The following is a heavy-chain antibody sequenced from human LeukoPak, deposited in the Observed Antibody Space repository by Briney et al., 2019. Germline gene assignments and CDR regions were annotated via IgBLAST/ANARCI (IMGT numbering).Heavy chain of an antibody. CDR3: ARDISGYTYGHDAFDI. D-gene: IGHD5-18*01. V-gene: IGHV3-30*02. J-gene: IGHJ3*02. Sequence: GGSLRLSCAASGFTFSSYGMHWVRQAPGKGLEWVAFTRYDGSNKYYADSVKGRFTISRDNAKNSLCLQLNTLRAEDTAIYYCARDISGYTYGHDAFDIWGQGTMVTVSS. CDR2: TRYDGSNK. CDR1: GFTFSSYG.